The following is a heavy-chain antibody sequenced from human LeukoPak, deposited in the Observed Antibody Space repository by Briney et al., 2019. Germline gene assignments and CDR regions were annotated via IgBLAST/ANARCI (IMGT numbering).Heavy chain of an antibody. CDR2: ISGSAGSS. CDR3: AKESAYCGSDCRSLSDH. Sequence: GGSLRLSCAASGFTFANSAMSWVRQAPGKGLEWVSVISGSAGSSFSADSVKGRFTISRDNSKNTLYLQMNSLRVEDTAVYYCAKESAYCGSDCRSLSDHWGQGTPVTVSS. CDR1: GFTFANSA. J-gene: IGHJ4*02. D-gene: IGHD2-21*02. V-gene: IGHV3-23*01.